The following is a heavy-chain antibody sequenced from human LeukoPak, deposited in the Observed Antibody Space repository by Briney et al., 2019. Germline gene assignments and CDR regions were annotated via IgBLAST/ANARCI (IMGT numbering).Heavy chain of an antibody. CDR2: ISSSGSTI. V-gene: IGHV3-48*03. J-gene: IGHJ6*04. Sequence: GGSLRLSCAASGFTFSSYEMNWVRQAPGKGLEWVSYISSSGSTIYYADSVKGRFTIPRDNAKNSLYLQMNSLRAEDTAVYYCARDLSSYGDYVAVWGKGTTVTVSS. CDR1: GFTFSSYE. CDR3: ARDLSSYGDYVAV. D-gene: IGHD4-17*01.